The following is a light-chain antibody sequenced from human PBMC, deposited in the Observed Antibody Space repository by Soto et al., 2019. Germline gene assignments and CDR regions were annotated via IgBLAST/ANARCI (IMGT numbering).Light chain of an antibody. V-gene: IGLV2-11*01. CDR1: SSDVGGYNY. Sequence: QSALTQPRSVSGSPGQSGTLSCTGTSSDVGGYNYVSRYHKHPGKAPKLMIYDVSKRPSGASDRFSGSKSGNAAALTISGLQAEDEADCYCCSYEGFYTWVFGGGTQLTVL. CDR2: DVS. J-gene: IGLJ3*02. CDR3: CSYEGFYTWV.